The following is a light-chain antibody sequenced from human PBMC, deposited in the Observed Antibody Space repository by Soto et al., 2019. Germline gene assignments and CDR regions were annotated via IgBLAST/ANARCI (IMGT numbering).Light chain of an antibody. CDR1: SSNIGRNF. CDR2: SNN. V-gene: IGLV1-47*02. CDR3: AAWDDSLKV. Sequence: QSVLTQPPSASGTPGQRVTISCSGSSSNIGRNFVYWYQQLPGTAPKLLIYSNNQRPSGVPDRFSGSKSGTSASLAISGLRSEDEAEYYCAAWDDSLKVFGGGTQLTVL. J-gene: IGLJ2*01.